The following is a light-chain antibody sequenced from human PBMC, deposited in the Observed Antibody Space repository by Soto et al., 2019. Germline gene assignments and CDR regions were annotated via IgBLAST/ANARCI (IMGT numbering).Light chain of an antibody. V-gene: IGKV3D-7*01. Sequence: EIGVTLSPATLSVSLGERATLSCRHSQSVSSSYLAWYEQKHGQAPRLLIYGSSTRATGIPARFSGSGSGTDLTLTISSLKPEDFAVYYCLQDYNLPLTFGEGTKVDIK. CDR3: LQDYNLPLT. J-gene: IGKJ4*01. CDR2: GSS. CDR1: QSVSSSY.